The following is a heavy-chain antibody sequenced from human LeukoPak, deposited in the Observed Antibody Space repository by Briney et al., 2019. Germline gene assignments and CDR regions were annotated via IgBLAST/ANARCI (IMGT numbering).Heavy chain of an antibody. Sequence: PSETLSLTCAVYGGSFSGYYWSWIRQPPGKGLEWIGEINHSGSTNYNPSLKSRVTISVDTSKNQFSLKLSSVTAADTAVYYCARASDLIGYSSSQNWFDPWGQGTLVTVSS. CDR3: ARASDLIGYSSSQNWFDP. CDR2: INHSGST. CDR1: GGSFSGYY. J-gene: IGHJ5*02. D-gene: IGHD6-13*01. V-gene: IGHV4-34*01.